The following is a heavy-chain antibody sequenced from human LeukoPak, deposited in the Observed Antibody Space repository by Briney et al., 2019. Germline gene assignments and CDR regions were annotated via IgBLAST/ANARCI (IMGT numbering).Heavy chain of an antibody. Sequence: GGSLRLSCAASGFTFSTYGMHWVRQAPGKGLEWVAVISYDGSNKYYADSVKGRFTISRDNSKNTLYLQMNSLRAEDTAVYYCARDLDYWGQGTLVTVSS. J-gene: IGHJ4*02. CDR3: ARDLDY. V-gene: IGHV3-30*19. CDR1: GFTFSTYG. CDR2: ISYDGSNK.